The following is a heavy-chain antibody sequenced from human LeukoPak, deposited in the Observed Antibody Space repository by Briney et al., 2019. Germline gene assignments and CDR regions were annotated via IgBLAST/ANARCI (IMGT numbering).Heavy chain of an antibody. CDR3: AREIYDSSGYERDAFDI. CDR2: IIPIFGTA. V-gene: IGHV1-69*05. CDR1: GGTFSSYA. D-gene: IGHD3-22*01. J-gene: IGHJ3*02. Sequence: ASVKVSCKASGGTFSSYAISWVPQAPGQGLEWMGGIIPIFGTANYAQKFQGRVTITTDESPSTAYMELSSLKSEDTAVYYRAREIYDSSGYERDAFDIWGQGTMVTVSS.